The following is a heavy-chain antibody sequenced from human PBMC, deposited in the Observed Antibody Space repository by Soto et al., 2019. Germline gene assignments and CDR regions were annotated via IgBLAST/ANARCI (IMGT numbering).Heavy chain of an antibody. CDR3: ADPQAGPYMRYYYGMDV. CDR1: GYTFTGYY. V-gene: IGHV1-2*02. D-gene: IGHD6-13*01. CDR2: INLNSGNT. Sequence: ASVKVSCKASGYTFTGYYMHWVRQAPGQGLEWIGWINLNSGNTNYAQKFQERVTITRDMSISTAYMELSSLRSEDTAVYYCADPQAGPYMRYYYGMDVWGQGTTVTVSS. J-gene: IGHJ6*02.